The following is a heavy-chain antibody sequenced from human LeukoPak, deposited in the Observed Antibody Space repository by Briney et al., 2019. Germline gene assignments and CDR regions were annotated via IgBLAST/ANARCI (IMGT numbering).Heavy chain of an antibody. CDR2: ISGNSVSI. V-gene: IGHV3-9*01. CDR1: GFTFDDYA. CDR3: AKGSVRGVYNWFDP. J-gene: IGHJ5*02. Sequence: GRSLRLSCAASGFTFDDYAMHWVRQAPGKGLEGVSGISGNSVSIGYADSVEGRFTISRDNAKNSLYLQMNSLRAEDTALYYCAKGSVRGVYNWFDPWGQGTLVTVSS. D-gene: IGHD3-10*02.